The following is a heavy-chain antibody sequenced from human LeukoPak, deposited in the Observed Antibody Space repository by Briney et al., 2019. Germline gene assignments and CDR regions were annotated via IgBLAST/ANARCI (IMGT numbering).Heavy chain of an antibody. Sequence: SETLSLTCTVSGGSISSYYWSWIRQPAGKGLEWIGRIYTSGSTNYNPSLKSRVTMSVDTSKNQFSLKLSSVTAADTAVYYCAARRYDYGDYVVDYWGQGTLVTVSS. CDR1: GGSISSYY. D-gene: IGHD4-17*01. J-gene: IGHJ4*02. CDR2: IYTSGST. CDR3: AARRYDYGDYVVDY. V-gene: IGHV4-4*07.